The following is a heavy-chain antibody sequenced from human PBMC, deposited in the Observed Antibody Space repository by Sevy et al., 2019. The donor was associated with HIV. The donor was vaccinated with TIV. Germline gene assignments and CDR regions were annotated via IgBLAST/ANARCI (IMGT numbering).Heavy chain of an antibody. D-gene: IGHD2-2*01. Sequence: SETLSLTCAVSGYSISSGYYWGWIRQPPGKGLEWIGSIYHSGSTYYNPPLKSRVTISVDTSKNQFSLKLSSVTAADTAVYYCARLVVVPAATMNDAFDIWGQGTMVTVSS. CDR3: ARLVVVPAATMNDAFDI. CDR1: GYSISSGYY. V-gene: IGHV4-38-2*01. CDR2: IYHSGST. J-gene: IGHJ3*02.